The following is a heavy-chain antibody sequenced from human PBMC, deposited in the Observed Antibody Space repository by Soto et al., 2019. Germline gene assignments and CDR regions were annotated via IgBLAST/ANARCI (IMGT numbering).Heavy chain of an antibody. CDR1: GFSLTTDRVG. J-gene: IGHJ4*02. D-gene: IGHD1-26*01. CDR3: AHAYGGRSLY. V-gene: IGHV2-5*02. CDR2: IYWDDSK. Sequence: QITLKESGPTLVKPTQTLTLTCTFSGFSLTTDRVGVGWIRQPPGEALEWLAVIYWDDSKTYRPSLESRLTITKDTSKNQVALTMPNMDSLDTATYYCAHAYGGRSLYWGQGPLVTVSS.